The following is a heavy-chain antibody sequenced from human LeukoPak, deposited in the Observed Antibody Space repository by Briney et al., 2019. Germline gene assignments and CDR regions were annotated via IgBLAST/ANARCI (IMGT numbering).Heavy chain of an antibody. CDR1: GFTFSSYA. Sequence: GGSLRLSCAASGFTFSSYAMSWVRQAPGKGLEWVANIKQDGSEKYYVDSVKGRFTISRDNAKNSLYLQMNSLRAEDTAVYYCARVKAYYYDSSGYYPGAGVDYFDYWGQGTLVTVSS. CDR3: ARVKAYYYDSSGYYPGAGVDYFDY. D-gene: IGHD3-22*01. CDR2: IKQDGSEK. V-gene: IGHV3-7*01. J-gene: IGHJ4*02.